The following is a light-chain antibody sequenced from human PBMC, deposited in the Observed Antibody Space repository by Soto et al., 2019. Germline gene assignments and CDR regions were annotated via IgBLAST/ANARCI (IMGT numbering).Light chain of an antibody. J-gene: IGKJ3*01. CDR2: AAS. CDR3: QQYGTSPFT. CDR1: QSVSSSY. V-gene: IGKV3-20*01. Sequence: EIVLTQSPGTLSLSPGERATLSCRASQSVSSSYLAWHQQKPGQAPRLLISAASSRVTGIPDRFSGSGSGTDFTLTISRLEPEDFAVYYCQQYGTSPFTFGPGTKVDIK.